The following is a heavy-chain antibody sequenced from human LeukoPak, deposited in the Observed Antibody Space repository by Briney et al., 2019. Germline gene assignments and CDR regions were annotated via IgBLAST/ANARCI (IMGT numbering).Heavy chain of an antibody. Sequence: SETLSLTCAVYGGPFSGYYWSWIRQPPGKGLEWIGEINHSGSTNYNPSLKSRVTISVDTSKNQFSLKLSSVTAADTAVYYCARVGCSGGSCYSSYYYYGMDVWGQGTTVTVSS. CDR1: GGPFSGYY. CDR3: ARVGCSGGSCYSSYYYYGMDV. D-gene: IGHD2-15*01. J-gene: IGHJ6*02. V-gene: IGHV4-34*01. CDR2: INHSGST.